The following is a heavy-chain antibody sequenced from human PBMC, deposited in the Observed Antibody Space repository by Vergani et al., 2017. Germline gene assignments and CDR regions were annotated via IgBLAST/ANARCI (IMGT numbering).Heavy chain of an antibody. V-gene: IGHV4-34*01. CDR1: GGSFSGYY. D-gene: IGHD2-21*02. Sequence: QVQLQQWGAGLLKPSETLSLTCAVYGGSFSGYYWSWIRQPPGKGLEWIGEINHSGSTYYNPSLKSRVTISVDTSKNQFSLKLSSVTAADTAVYYCARNPYCGGDCYSDAFDIWGQGTMVTVSS. CDR2: INHSGST. CDR3: ARNPYCGGDCYSDAFDI. J-gene: IGHJ3*02.